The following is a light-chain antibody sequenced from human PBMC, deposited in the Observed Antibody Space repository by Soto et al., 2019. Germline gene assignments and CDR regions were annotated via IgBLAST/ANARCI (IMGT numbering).Light chain of an antibody. Sequence: DIQMTQSPSSLYPSVGDRVSITCRSSQNIKNYLNWYQHKPGKAPKLLIYAATSLHSGVPSRFSGSGSGTDFTLTISSLQPEDSATYYCQQSYTTPPWTFGQGTKVDIK. CDR1: QNIKNY. CDR2: AAT. V-gene: IGKV1-39*01. CDR3: QQSYTTPPWT. J-gene: IGKJ1*01.